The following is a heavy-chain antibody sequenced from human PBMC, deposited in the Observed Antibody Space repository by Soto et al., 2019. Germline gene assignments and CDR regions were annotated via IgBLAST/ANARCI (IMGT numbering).Heavy chain of an antibody. J-gene: IGHJ4*02. CDR1: GFTFSNYA. CDR2: IASDGKDK. V-gene: IGHV3-30*18. D-gene: IGHD6-13*01. CDR3: AKDGAIAAADYFFDY. Sequence: QVQLVESGGGVVQPGRSLKLSCAASGFTFSNYAIHWVRQAPGKGLEWVAVIASDGKDKRYADSVKGRFTISRDNSKNPVYLQMNSLRAEDTAVYYCAKDGAIAAADYFFDYWGQGSLVTVSS.